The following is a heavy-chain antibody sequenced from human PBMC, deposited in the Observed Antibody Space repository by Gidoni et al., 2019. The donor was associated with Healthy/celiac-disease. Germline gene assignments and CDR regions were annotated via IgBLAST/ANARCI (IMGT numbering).Heavy chain of an antibody. CDR1: GGSISSGSYY. Sequence: QVQLQESGPGLVKPSQTLSLTCTVSGGSISSGSYYRRWVRQPAGKGPEWIGRIYTSGSTNYNPSLKSRVTISVDTSKNQFSLKLSSVTAADTAVYYCASCRYCSSTSCPDRSWWFDPWGQGTLVTVSS. CDR3: ASCRYCSSTSCPDRSWWFDP. V-gene: IGHV4-61*02. D-gene: IGHD2-2*01. J-gene: IGHJ5*02. CDR2: IYTSGST.